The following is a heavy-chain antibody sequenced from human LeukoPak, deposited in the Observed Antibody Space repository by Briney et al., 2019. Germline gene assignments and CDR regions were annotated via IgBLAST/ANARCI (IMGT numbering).Heavy chain of an antibody. CDR3: AKFEGQEVYYYYVDV. Sequence: PGGSLRLSCEASGFSFSSYSMNWVRQAPGKGLEWVSCIIDSGDIIYYADSVKGRFTISRDNSKNTLYLQMNSLRAEDTAVYYFAKFEGQEVYYYYVDVWGKGTTVAVSS. J-gene: IGHJ6*03. V-gene: IGHV3-48*01. CDR2: IIDSGDII. CDR1: GFSFSSYS.